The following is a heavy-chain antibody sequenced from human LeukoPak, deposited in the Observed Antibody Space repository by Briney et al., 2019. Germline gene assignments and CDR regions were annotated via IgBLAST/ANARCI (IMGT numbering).Heavy chain of an antibody. V-gene: IGHV3-9*01. CDR1: GFTFDDYA. CDR3: AKGRDKYQLLSKNWFDP. D-gene: IGHD2-2*01. Sequence: GGSLRLSCAASGFTFDDYAMHWVRQAPGKGLEWVSGISWNSGSIGYADPVKGRFTISRDNAKNSLYLQMNSLRAEDTALYYCAKGRDKYQLLSKNWFDPWGQGTLVTVSS. J-gene: IGHJ5*02. CDR2: ISWNSGSI.